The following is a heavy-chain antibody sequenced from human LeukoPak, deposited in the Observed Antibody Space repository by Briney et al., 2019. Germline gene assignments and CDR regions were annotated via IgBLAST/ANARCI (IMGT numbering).Heavy chain of an antibody. V-gene: IGHV4-39*01. CDR1: GGSISSSSYY. D-gene: IGHD3-3*01. CDR3: ARHPYYDFWSGYPQGPNWFDP. CDR2: IYYSGST. Sequence: SETLSLTCTVSGGSISSSSYYWGWIRQPPGKGLEWIGSIYYSGSTYYNPSLKSRVTISVDTSKNQVSLKLSSVTAADTAVYYCARHPYYDFWSGYPQGPNWFDPWGQGTLVTVSS. J-gene: IGHJ5*02.